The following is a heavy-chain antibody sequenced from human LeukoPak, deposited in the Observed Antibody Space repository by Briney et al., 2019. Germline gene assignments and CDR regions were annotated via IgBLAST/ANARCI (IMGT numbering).Heavy chain of an antibody. D-gene: IGHD5-12*01. V-gene: IGHV3-21*01. CDR1: GFTFSSYS. CDR2: ITSTSTYI. CDR3: VRRGPNNSGLDY. J-gene: IGHJ4*02. Sequence: GESLRLSCAASGFTFSSYSFNWVRQAPGKGLEWVAAITSTSTYIYYADSVQGRFAVSRDNAKNSLYLQMNSLRAEDTAVFYCVRRGPNNSGLDYWGQGTLVTVSS.